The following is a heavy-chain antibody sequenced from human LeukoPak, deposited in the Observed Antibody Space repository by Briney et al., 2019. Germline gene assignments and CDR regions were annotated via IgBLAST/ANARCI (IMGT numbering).Heavy chain of an antibody. CDR1: GGSVSSGSYY. V-gene: IGHV4-61*01. D-gene: IGHD6-19*01. CDR3: ARVGTRRKGIAVAAPSAHRPFDY. CDR2: INHSGST. Sequence: ASETLSLTCTVSGGSVSSGSYYWSWIRQPPGKGLEWIGEINHSGSTNYNPSLKSRVTISVDTSKNQFSLKLSSVTAADTAVYYCARVGTRRKGIAVAAPSAHRPFDYWGQGTLVTVSS. J-gene: IGHJ4*02.